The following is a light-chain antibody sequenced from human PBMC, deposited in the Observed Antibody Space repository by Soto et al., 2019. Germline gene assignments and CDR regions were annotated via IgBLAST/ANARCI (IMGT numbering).Light chain of an antibody. J-gene: IGKJ1*01. Sequence: DIQMNQSPSTLSGSVGDRVTITCRASQTISSWLAWYQQKPGKAPKLLIYKASTLKSGVPSRFSGSGSGTEFTLTISSLQPDDFATYYCQHYNSYSEAFGQGTMADIK. V-gene: IGKV1-5*03. CDR2: KAS. CDR1: QTISSW. CDR3: QHYNSYSEA.